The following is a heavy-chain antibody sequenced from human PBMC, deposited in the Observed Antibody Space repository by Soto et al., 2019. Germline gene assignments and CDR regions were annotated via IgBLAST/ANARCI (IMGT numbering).Heavy chain of an antibody. Sequence: GGSLRLSCEASGFTFSDYYMSWIRQAPGKGLERISYSSGSGDYTHYADSVKGRFTISRDNAKNLVFLHMSSLRAEDTAMYYCARLQPNNWFDPWGQGTLVTVSS. J-gene: IGHJ5*02. CDR2: SSGSGDYT. CDR1: GFTFSDYY. CDR3: ARLQPNNWFDP. V-gene: IGHV3-11*03. D-gene: IGHD6-13*01.